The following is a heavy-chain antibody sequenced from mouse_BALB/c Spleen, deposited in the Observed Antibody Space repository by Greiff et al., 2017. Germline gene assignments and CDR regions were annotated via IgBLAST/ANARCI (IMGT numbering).Heavy chain of an antibody. Sequence: VQLVESGPGLVAPSQSLSITCTVSGFSLTGYGVNWVRQPPGKGLEWLGMIWGDGSTDYNSALKSRLSISKDNSKSQVFLKMNSLQTDDTARYYYARAVYGSSYDWYFDVWSAGTTVTVSS. CDR2: IWGDGST. CDR3: ARAVYGSSYDWYFDV. CDR1: GFSLTGYG. D-gene: IGHD1-1*01. J-gene: IGHJ1*01. V-gene: IGHV2-6-7*01.